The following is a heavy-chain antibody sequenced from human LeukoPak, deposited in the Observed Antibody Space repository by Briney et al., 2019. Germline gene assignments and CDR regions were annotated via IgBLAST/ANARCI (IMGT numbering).Heavy chain of an antibody. Sequence: SVQVSCKASGGTFSSYAISWVRQAPGQGLEWMGGIIPIFGTANYAQKFQGRVTITTDESTSTAYMELSSLRSEDTAVYYCATGMVANVADAFDIWGQGTMVTVSS. D-gene: IGHD5-12*01. CDR2: IIPIFGTA. CDR1: GGTFSSYA. J-gene: IGHJ3*02. CDR3: ATGMVANVADAFDI. V-gene: IGHV1-69*05.